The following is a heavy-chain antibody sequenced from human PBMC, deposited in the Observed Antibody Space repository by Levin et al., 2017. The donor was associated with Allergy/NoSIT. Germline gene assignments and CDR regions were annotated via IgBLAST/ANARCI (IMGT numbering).Heavy chain of an antibody. CDR2: IYFSGST. J-gene: IGHJ4*02. V-gene: IGHV4-39*02. CDR1: GGSISDRSYY. D-gene: IGHD2-8*01. CDR3: VRVHNGVTSNYFDY. Sequence: SETLSLTCTVSGGSISDRSYYWGWIRQPPGKGLEWIGTIYFSGSTLYNSSLKTRATITVDTSKNHFSLKLSSATAADTATYYCVRVHNGVTSNYFDYWGQGTRVTVSS.